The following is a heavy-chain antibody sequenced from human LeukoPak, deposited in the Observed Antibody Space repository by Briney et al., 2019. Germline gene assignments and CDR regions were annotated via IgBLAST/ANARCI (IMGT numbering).Heavy chain of an antibody. CDR3: AVENFYDRSGYSKAFDY. J-gene: IGHJ4*02. CDR2: IEPNSGGA. CDR1: GYIFTVKF. V-gene: IGHV1-2*04. D-gene: IGHD3-22*01. Sequence: ASVKVSCKTSGYIFTVKFLHWLRQAPGQGLEWMAGIEPNSGGAVYGQNFRGWVTVTRDTSVSTAYMELSRLRSDDTAVYYCAVENFYDRSGYSKAFDYWGQGTLVTVSS.